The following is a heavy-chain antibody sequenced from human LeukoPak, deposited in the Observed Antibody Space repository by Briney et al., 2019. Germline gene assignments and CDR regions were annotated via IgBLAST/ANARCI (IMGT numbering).Heavy chain of an antibody. CDR1: GYTLTELS. Sequence: ASVKVSCKVSGYTLTELSVHWVRQAPGKGLEWMGGFNPVDTESIYAQKFQGRVTMTEDTSTDTAYMELSSLRSEDTAIYYCATEFPHDYYFDYWGQGTLVTVSS. CDR2: FNPVDTES. J-gene: IGHJ4*02. V-gene: IGHV1-24*01. CDR3: ATEFPHDYYFDY. D-gene: IGHD2-21*02.